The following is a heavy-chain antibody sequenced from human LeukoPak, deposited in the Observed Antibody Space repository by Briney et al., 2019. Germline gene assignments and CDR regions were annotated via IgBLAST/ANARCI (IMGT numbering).Heavy chain of an antibody. CDR1: GYTFTSYD. Sequence: GASVKVSCKASGYTFTSYDINWVRQATGQGLEWMGWMNPNSGNTGYAQKFQGRVTMTRNTSISTDYMELSSLRSEDTAVYYCARGGYRVYYDSSGYYHWGQGTLVTVSS. D-gene: IGHD3-22*01. CDR2: MNPNSGNT. CDR3: ARGGYRVYYDSSGYYH. V-gene: IGHV1-8*01. J-gene: IGHJ5*02.